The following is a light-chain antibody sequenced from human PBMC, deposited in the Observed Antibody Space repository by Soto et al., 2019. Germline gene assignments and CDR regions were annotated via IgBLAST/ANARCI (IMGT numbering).Light chain of an antibody. J-gene: IGKJ1*01. V-gene: IGKV1-5*03. Sequence: QVTQYPSTLSGSVGDRVTITCRASQTISSWLAWYQQKPGKAPKLLIYKASTLKSGVPSRFSGSGSGTEFTLTISSLQPDDFATYYCQQYNSFLRWTFAQGTKVES. CDR3: QQYNSFLRWT. CDR2: KAS. CDR1: QTISSW.